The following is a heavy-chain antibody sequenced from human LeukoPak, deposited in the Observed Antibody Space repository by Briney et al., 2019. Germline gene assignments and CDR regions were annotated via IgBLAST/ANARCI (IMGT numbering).Heavy chain of an antibody. CDR2: ISYDGSNK. D-gene: IGHD3-3*01. J-gene: IGHJ6*02. Sequence: PGGSLRLSCAASGFTFSSYAMHWVRQAPGKGLEWVAVISYDGSNKYYADSVKGRFTISRDNSKNTLYLQMNSLRAEDTAVYYCARGAIFGVVIIYYGMDVWAKGPRSPSP. CDR3: ARGAIFGVVIIYYGMDV. CDR1: GFTFSSYA. V-gene: IGHV3-30-3*01.